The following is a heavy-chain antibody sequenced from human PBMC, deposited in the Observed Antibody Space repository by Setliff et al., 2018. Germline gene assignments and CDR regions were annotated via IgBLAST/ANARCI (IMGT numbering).Heavy chain of an antibody. D-gene: IGHD3-22*01. V-gene: IGHV1-69*05. Sequence: ASAQVSCKASGGTFSSYGISWVRQAPGQGLEWMGGTIPIFGTTDNAQKFQGRVTIITDESTSTAFMQLSSLRSEDTAVYYCVREGVDSRSSTEYRYYMDVWGKGTTVTVSS. CDR1: GGTFSSYG. CDR3: VREGVDSRSSTEYRYYMDV. CDR2: TIPIFGTT. J-gene: IGHJ6*03.